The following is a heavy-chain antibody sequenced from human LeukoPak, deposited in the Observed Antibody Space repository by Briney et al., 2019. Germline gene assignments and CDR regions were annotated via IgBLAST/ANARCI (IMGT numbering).Heavy chain of an antibody. D-gene: IGHD2-15*01. CDR3: ARAAVVAPEYYYYYMDV. CDR1: GYTFTGYY. J-gene: IGHJ6*03. Sequence: ASVKVSCKASGYTFTGYYMHWVRQAPGQGLEWMGWINPNSGGTNYAQKFQGRVTMTRDTSISTAYMELSSLRSEDTAVYYCARAAVVAPEYYYYYMDVWGKGTTVTISS. CDR2: INPNSGGT. V-gene: IGHV1-2*02.